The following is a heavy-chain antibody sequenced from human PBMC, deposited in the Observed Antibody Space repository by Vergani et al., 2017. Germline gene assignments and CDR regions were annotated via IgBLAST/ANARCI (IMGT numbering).Heavy chain of an antibody. CDR2: IYHSGST. Sequence: QVQLQESGPGLVKPSETLSLTCTVSGYSISSGYYWGWIRQPPGKGLEWIGSIYHSGSTYYNPSLKSRVTISVDTSKNQFSLKLSSVSAADTAVYYCARGGEYYYGSGSYYPLGGMDVWGQGTTVTVSS. D-gene: IGHD3-10*01. J-gene: IGHJ6*02. CDR1: GYSISSGYY. V-gene: IGHV4-38-2*02. CDR3: ARGGEYYYGSGSYYPLGGMDV.